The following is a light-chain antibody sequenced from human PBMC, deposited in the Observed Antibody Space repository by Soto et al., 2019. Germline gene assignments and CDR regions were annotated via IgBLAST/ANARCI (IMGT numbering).Light chain of an antibody. CDR2: DVS. CDR1: SSDIGSYNC. J-gene: IGLJ1*01. V-gene: IGLV2-14*03. CDR3: SSYNSSTTPYL. Sequence: QAALTQPAPVSGSPGQSIAISCTGTSSDIGSYNCVSWYQQHPGKAPKLMIYDVSERPSGVSNRFSGSKSGNTASLTISGLQADDEAECYCSSYNSSTTPYLCATGIEVAVL.